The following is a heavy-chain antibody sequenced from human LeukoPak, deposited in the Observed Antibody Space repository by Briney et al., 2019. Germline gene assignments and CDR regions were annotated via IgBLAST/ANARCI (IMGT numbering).Heavy chain of an antibody. J-gene: IGHJ5*02. CDR2: INPNSGGT. V-gene: IGHV1-2*02. CDR3: ARDLARFGELSGWFDP. D-gene: IGHD3-10*01. Sequence: ASVKVSCKASGYTFTGYYMHWVRQAPGQGLEWMGWINPNSGGTNYAQKFQGRVTMTRDTSISTAYMELSRLSSDDTAVYYCARDLARFGELSGWFDPWGQGTLVTVSS. CDR1: GYTFTGYY.